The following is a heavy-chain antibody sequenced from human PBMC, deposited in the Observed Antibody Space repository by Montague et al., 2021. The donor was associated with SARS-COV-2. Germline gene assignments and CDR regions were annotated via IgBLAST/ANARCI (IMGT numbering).Heavy chain of an antibody. Sequence: SETLSLTCAVYGGSFNGYYWNWIRQPPGKGLEWIGEISDIGSTTYNPSLESRLTISADTSKNQFSLKLTSVAAADTAVYYCARLRDGVVPSPILGVGPYYSYYCRDVWGKGTTVTVSS. CDR3: ARLRDGVVPSPILGVGPYYSYYCRDV. J-gene: IGHJ6*03. CDR2: ISDIGST. D-gene: IGHD3-10*01. V-gene: IGHV4-34*01. CDR1: GGSFNGYY.